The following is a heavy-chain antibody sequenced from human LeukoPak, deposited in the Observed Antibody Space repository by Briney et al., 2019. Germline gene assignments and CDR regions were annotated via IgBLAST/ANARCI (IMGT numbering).Heavy chain of an antibody. Sequence: ASVTVSCKVSGYTLTELSMHWVRQAPGKGVEWMGGFDPEDGETIYAQKFQGRVTMTEDTSTDTAYMELSSLRSEDTAVYYCATGEYGSGSYSRDLDYWGQGTLVTVSS. V-gene: IGHV1-24*01. CDR3: ATGEYGSGSYSRDLDY. J-gene: IGHJ4*02. CDR1: GYTLTELS. CDR2: FDPEDGET. D-gene: IGHD3-10*01.